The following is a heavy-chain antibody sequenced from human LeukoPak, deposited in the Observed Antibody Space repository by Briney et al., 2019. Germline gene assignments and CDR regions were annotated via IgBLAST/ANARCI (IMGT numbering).Heavy chain of an antibody. D-gene: IGHD1-26*01. Sequence: GRSLRLSCAASGFTFSSYGMHWVRQAPGKGLEWVAVIWYDGSNKYYADSVKGRFTISRDNAKNSLYLQMSSLRAEDTAVYYCARGDSGSYYFDYWGQGTLVTVSS. CDR1: GFTFSSYG. J-gene: IGHJ4*02. CDR2: IWYDGSNK. CDR3: ARGDSGSYYFDY. V-gene: IGHV3-33*01.